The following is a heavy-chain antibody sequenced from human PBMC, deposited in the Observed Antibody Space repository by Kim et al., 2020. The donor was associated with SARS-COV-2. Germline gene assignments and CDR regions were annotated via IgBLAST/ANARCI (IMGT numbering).Heavy chain of an antibody. D-gene: IGHD3-22*01. J-gene: IGHJ4*02. V-gene: IGHV3-21*01. Sequence: YADSVKGRYTIAGDNAKNSLYLQMNSMRAEEPAVYYCAREAYDSSGYYYYWGQGTLVTVSS. CDR3: AREAYDSSGYYYY.